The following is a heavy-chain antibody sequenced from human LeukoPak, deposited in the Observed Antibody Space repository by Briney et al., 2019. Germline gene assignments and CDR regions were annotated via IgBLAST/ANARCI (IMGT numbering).Heavy chain of an antibody. CDR2: ISYDGSNK. V-gene: IGHV3-30-3*01. CDR1: GFTFSSYA. J-gene: IGHJ4*02. D-gene: IGHD3-22*01. CDR3: ASPRGDYYDSSGYTFDY. Sequence: GGSLRLSCAASGFTFSSYAMHWFGQAPGKGLGWVAVISYDGSNKYYADSVKGRFTISRDNSKNTLYLQMNSLRAEDTAVYYCASPRGDYYDSSGYTFDYWGQGTLVTVSS.